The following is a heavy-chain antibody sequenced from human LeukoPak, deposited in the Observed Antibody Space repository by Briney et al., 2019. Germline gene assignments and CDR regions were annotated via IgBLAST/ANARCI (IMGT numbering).Heavy chain of an antibody. CDR1: GFTFDDYA. CDR2: ISWNSGSI. CDR3: AKGKVGATTTFALDI. Sequence: GGSLRLSCVASGFTFDDYAMHWVRQAPGKGLEWVSGISWNSGSIGYADSVKGRFTISRDNAKNSLYLQMNSLRAEDTALYYCAKGKVGATTTFALDIWGQGTMVTVSS. D-gene: IGHD1-26*01. V-gene: IGHV3-9*01. J-gene: IGHJ3*02.